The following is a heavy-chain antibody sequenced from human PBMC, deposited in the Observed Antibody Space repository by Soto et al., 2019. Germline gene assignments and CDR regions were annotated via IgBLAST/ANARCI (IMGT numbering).Heavy chain of an antibody. CDR1: GYTFTGYY. J-gene: IGHJ6*02. D-gene: IGHD5-12*01. CDR3: ARDAERGYSGYDDPPYYCYGVDV. Sequence: QVQLVQSGAEVKKPGASVKVSCKASGYTFTGYYMHWVRQAPGQGLEWMGWINPNSGCTNYAQKFQGRVTMTRDTSISTAYMELSRLRSDDTPVYYCARDAERGYSGYDDPPYYCYGVDVCGQGTTVTVSS. V-gene: IGHV1-2*02. CDR2: INPNSGCT.